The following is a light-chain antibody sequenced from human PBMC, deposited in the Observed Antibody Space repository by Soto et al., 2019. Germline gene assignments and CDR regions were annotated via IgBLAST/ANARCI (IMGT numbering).Light chain of an antibody. CDR2: KVS. CDR3: LKTTHSLYS. Sequence: VVMTQSPLSLPVTLGQPASISCRSSQSLVHSDGVTYLNWFHQRTGQSPRSLIYKVSNRDSGVPDRLSGSGSGTDLKLRISRVEADDVGVYYCLKTTHSLYSCGQGTKVDIK. V-gene: IGKV2-30*02. J-gene: IGKJ2*01. CDR1: QSLVHSDGVTY.